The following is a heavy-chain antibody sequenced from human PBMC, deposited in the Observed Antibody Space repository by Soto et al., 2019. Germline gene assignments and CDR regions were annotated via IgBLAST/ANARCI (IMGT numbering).Heavy chain of an antibody. CDR2: ITSGSINI. CDR1: GFTCSSYS. CDR3: VRDFNAFDI. Sequence: GGSLRLSCAASGFTCSSYSMNWVRQAPGKGLEWVSYITSGSINIYYADSVKGRFTISRDNAKNSLYLQMNSLRAEDTAVYYCVRDFNAFDIWGQGTVVTVSS. V-gene: IGHV3-21*05. J-gene: IGHJ3*02.